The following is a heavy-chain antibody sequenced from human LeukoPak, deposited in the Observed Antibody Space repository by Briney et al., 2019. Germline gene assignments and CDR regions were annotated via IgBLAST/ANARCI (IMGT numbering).Heavy chain of an antibody. CDR2: IKSKIDGGTT. V-gene: IGHV3-15*01. CDR3: TTGTGEKY. D-gene: IGHD7-27*01. Sequence: KPGGSLRLSCAASGFTFSDAWMSWVRQAPGKGLEWVCRIKSKIDGGTTDYAAPVKGRFTIATDDSENTLYIQLNSLKTEDTAVYYCTTGTGEKYWGQGTLVTVS. J-gene: IGHJ4*02. CDR1: GFTFSDAW.